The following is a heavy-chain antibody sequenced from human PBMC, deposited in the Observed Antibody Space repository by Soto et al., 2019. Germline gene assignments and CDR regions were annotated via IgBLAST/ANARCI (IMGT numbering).Heavy chain of an antibody. Sequence: PSETLSLTCTVSGGSISSSSYYWGWIRQPPGKGLEWIGSIYYSGSTYYNPSLKSRVTISVDTSKNQFSLKLSSVTAADTAVYYCARDNRNYEFDYWGQGTLVTVSS. J-gene: IGHJ4*02. CDR2: IYYSGST. D-gene: IGHD1-7*01. CDR1: GGSISSSSYY. V-gene: IGHV4-39*02. CDR3: ARDNRNYEFDY.